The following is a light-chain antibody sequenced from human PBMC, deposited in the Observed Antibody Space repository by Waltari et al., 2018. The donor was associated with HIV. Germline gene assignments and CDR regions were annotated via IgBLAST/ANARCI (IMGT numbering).Light chain of an antibody. CDR3: CSYAGSYSYV. CDR1: SSAVVVYDF. J-gene: IGLJ1*01. CDR2: NVS. Sequence: QSALTQPRSLSGSPGQSVPISCTGSSSAVVVYDFVPWYQQYPGKAPKLIIFNVSTRPSGVPDRFSGSKSGNTASLTISGLQAEDEADYHCCSYAGSYSYVFGTGTQVTVL. V-gene: IGLV2-11*01.